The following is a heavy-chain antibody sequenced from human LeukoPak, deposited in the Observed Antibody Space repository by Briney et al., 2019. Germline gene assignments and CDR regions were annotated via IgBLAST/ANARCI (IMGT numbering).Heavy chain of an antibody. CDR1: GFTFSSYA. CDR3: AKVLNAHEQQLTYYYYYGMDV. Sequence: GGSLRLSCAASGFTFSSYAMSWVRQAPGKGLEWVSAISGSGGSTYYADSVKGRFTISRDNSKNTLYLQMNSLRAEDTAVYYCAKVLNAHEQQLTYYYYYGMDVWGQGTTVTVSS. CDR2: ISGSGGST. V-gene: IGHV3-23*01. J-gene: IGHJ6*02. D-gene: IGHD6-13*01.